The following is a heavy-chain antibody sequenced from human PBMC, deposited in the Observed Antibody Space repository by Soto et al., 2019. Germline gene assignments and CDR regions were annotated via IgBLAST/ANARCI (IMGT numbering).Heavy chain of an antibody. CDR2: ISSSGTGI. V-gene: IGHV3-11*01. Sequence: QVQLVESGGGLVQPGGSLRLSCAASGFTFSDYYMTWIRQAPGKGLEWVSYISSSGTGIYYADSVKGRFTISRDNAKKSLYLQMSSLRAEDTAVYYCARAFSDAFDIWGQGTMVTVSP. CDR1: GFTFSDYY. CDR3: ARAFSDAFDI. J-gene: IGHJ3*02.